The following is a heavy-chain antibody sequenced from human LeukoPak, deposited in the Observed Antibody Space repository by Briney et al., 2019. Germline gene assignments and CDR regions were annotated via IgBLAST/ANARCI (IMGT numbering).Heavy chain of an antibody. CDR2: IYYSGST. CDR3: ARDGKWEPARAFDI. CDR1: GGSISSSSYY. Sequence: SETLSLTCTVSGGSISSSSYYWGWIRQPPGKGLEWIGSIYYSGSTYYNPSLKSRVTISVDTSKNQFSLKLSSVTAADTAVYYCARDGKWEPARAFDIWGQGTMVTVSS. J-gene: IGHJ3*02. V-gene: IGHV4-39*07. D-gene: IGHD1-26*01.